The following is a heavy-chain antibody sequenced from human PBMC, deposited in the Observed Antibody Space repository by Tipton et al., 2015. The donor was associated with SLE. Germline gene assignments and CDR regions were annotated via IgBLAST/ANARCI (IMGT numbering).Heavy chain of an antibody. J-gene: IGHJ4*02. V-gene: IGHV3-23*01. D-gene: IGHD3-22*01. Sequence: SLRLSCAASGFTFSSFEMNWLRQAPGKGLEWVSTIGDSGDNTYYADSVKGRFTISRDYSKNTLYLQMHSLRAEDTAVYYCARVPTYYYDSSGFYYFDYWGQGTLVTVSS. CDR3: ARVPTYYYDSSGFYYFDY. CDR1: GFTFSSFE. CDR2: IGDSGDNT.